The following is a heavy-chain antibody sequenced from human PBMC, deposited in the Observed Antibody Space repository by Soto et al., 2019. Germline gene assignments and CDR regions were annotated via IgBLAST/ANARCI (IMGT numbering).Heavy chain of an antibody. CDR1: WPSVTSGCYD. J-gene: IGHJ1*01. V-gene: IGHV4-61*01. CDR3: VGDVLGH. Sequence: ETLSPTCSVSWPSVTSGCYDWNWIRDSPGKGLEWIGRMYDTRTTNYNPTLRSRVPLTRETSKNQCSLKLTSVTAADTAIYYCVGDVLGHWGQGTQVTVSS. CDR2: MYDTRTT.